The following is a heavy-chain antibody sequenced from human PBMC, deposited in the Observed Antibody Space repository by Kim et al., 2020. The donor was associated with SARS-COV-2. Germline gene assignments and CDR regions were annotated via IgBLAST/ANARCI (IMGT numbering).Heavy chain of an antibody. Sequence: GGSLRLSCAASGFTFSDSAMYWVRQASGKGLEWVGRIRSKANSYATAYDVSVKGRFIISRDDSKNTAYLQMNSLKPEDTAIYYCTRVPPYSNSWWDAFD. J-gene: IGHJ3*02. D-gene: IGHD6-13*01. CDR3: TRVPPYSNSWWDAFD. V-gene: IGHV3-73*01. CDR1: GFTFSDSA. CDR2: IRSKANSYAT.